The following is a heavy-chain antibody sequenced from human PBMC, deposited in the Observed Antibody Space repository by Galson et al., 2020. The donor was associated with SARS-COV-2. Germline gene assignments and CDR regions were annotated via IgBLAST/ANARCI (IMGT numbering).Heavy chain of an antibody. J-gene: IGHJ4*02. CDR3: AKARITMIVVVDFDY. CDR2: ISGSGGST. Sequence: KGLEWVSAISGSGGSTYYADSVKGRFTISRDNSKNTLYLQMNSLRAEDTAVYYCAKARITMIVVVDFDYWGQGTLVTVSS. D-gene: IGHD3-22*01. V-gene: IGHV3-23*01.